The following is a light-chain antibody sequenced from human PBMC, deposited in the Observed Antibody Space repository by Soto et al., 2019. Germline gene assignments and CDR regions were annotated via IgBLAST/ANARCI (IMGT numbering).Light chain of an antibody. V-gene: IGKV1-39*01. CDR1: QSISSH. CDR2: AAS. J-gene: IGKJ1*01. CDR3: EQSYSSPWT. Sequence: DIQMTQSPSSLSASVGERVTITCRASQSISSHFNWIQQKPGKAPKLLLYAASSLQSGVPSRVSGSGSGTDSTLTISTLQPEDFATYCCEQSYSSPWTCGQGTKVEIK.